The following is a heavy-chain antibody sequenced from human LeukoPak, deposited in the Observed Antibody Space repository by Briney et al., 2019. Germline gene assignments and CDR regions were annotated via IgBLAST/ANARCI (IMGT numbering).Heavy chain of an antibody. CDR1: GGSISSGDYY. D-gene: IGHD3-10*01. V-gene: IGHV4-30-4*01. J-gene: IGHJ4*02. Sequence: PSETLSLTCTVSGGSISSGDYYWSWIRQPPGKGLEWIGYIYYSGSTYYNPSLKSRVTISVDTPKNQFSLKLSSVTAADTAVYYCAREAVRESYYFDYWGQGTLVTVSS. CDR3: AREAVRESYYFDY. CDR2: IYYSGST.